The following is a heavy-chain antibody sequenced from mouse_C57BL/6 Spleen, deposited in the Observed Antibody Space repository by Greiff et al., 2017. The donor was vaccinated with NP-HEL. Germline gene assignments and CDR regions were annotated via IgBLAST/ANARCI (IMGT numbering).Heavy chain of an antibody. CDR1: GYAFSSSW. D-gene: IGHD2-12*01. V-gene: IGHV1-82*01. Sequence: QVQRKESGPELVKPGASVKISCKASGYAFSSSWMNWVKQRPGKGLEWIGRIYPGDGDTNYNGKFKGKATLTADKSSSTAYMQLSSLTSEDSAVYFCATLYYSDYAMDYWGQGTSVTVSS. CDR2: IYPGDGDT. CDR3: ATLYYSDYAMDY. J-gene: IGHJ4*01.